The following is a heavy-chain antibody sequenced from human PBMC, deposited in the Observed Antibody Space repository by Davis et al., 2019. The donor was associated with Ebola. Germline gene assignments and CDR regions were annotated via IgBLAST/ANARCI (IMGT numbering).Heavy chain of an antibody. J-gene: IGHJ4*02. Sequence: GESLKISCAASGFTFRHYAMHWVRQAPGTGLEWVAVVSHSEREKFYADSVKGRFTISRDNSENTLYLQMNSLTADDTAVYYCARAVFHEVLDYWGQGTPVTVSS. V-gene: IGHV3-30*04. D-gene: IGHD3-3*01. CDR2: VSHSEREK. CDR3: ARAVFHEVLDY. CDR1: GFTFRHYA.